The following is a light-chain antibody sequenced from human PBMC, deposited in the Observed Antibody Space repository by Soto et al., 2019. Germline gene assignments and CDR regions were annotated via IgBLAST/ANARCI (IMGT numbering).Light chain of an antibody. V-gene: IGLV6-57*04. Sequence: FILTQPHSVSESPGKTVTISCTRSSGSIASNYEQRYQQRPGSAPTTLIYEDDQRPSGVPDRFSGSIDRSSHPASLTISRLKTEDEADYYCQSYDSSNPVVFGGGTKVTVL. CDR2: EDD. CDR3: QSYDSSNPVV. J-gene: IGLJ2*01. CDR1: SGSIASNY.